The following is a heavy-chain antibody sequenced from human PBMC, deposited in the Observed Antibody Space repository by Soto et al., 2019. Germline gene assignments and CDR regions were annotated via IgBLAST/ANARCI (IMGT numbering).Heavy chain of an antibody. J-gene: IGHJ6*02. D-gene: IGHD2-15*01. Sequence: SPTLSLTCVISGDSVSSSSVAWNWVRQSPSRGLEWLGRTYYRSRCYSDFAVSVRGRIVINADTSKNQFSLQLNSVTPEDTAVYFCARSEEDSDYYYYGLDVWGQGTTVTVSS. CDR3: ARSEEDSDYYYYGLDV. V-gene: IGHV6-1*01. CDR1: GDSVSSSSVA. CDR2: TYYRSRCYS.